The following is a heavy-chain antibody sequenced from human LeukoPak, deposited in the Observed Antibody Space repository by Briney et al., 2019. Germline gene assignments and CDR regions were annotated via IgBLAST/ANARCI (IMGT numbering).Heavy chain of an antibody. CDR3: ARGKRRFDY. CDR1: GFNFSDYY. Sequence: SGGPLRLSCAASGFNFSDYYMSWIRQAPGKGLEWVSYISSSGFSTYYAGSVKGRFTISRDNARNSLYLQMNSLAPEDTALYYCARGKRRFDYWGQGTLVSVSS. CDR2: ISSSGFST. J-gene: IGHJ4*02. V-gene: IGHV3-11*01.